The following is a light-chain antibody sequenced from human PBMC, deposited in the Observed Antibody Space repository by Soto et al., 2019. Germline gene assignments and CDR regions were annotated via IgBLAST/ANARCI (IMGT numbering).Light chain of an antibody. CDR2: GAS. Sequence: DIPMTQSHSSLSASVGDRVTITCQASQDIRKYLNWYQQKPGRAPNLLIYGASHLETGVPSRFSGSGYGTDFTFTISSLQPEDIATYYCQHYENHPPYTFGPGTKVAIK. CDR3: QHYENHPPYT. CDR1: QDIRKY. J-gene: IGKJ3*01. V-gene: IGKV1-33*01.